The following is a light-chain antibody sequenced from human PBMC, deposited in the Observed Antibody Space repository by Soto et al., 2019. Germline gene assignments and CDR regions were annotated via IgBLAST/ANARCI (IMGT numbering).Light chain of an antibody. V-gene: IGKV1-9*01. J-gene: IGKJ3*01. Sequence: LTQSPGTLSASVGDRVTITCRASQDISRYLAWYQQRAGKAPKLLIYGASTLQSGVPSRFSGSGSGTEFTLTISSLQPEDFATYHCQQLQRTPFTFGPGTTVDV. CDR3: QQLQRTPFT. CDR1: QDISRY. CDR2: GAS.